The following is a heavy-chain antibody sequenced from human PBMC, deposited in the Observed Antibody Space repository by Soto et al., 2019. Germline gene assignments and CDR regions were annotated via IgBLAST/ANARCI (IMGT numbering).Heavy chain of an antibody. V-gene: IGHV3-21*01. CDR2: ISSRDSYR. D-gene: IGHD3-10*01. CDR1: GFAFSSYA. J-gene: IGHJ4*02. Sequence: GSLRLSCAASGFAFSSYAMNWVRQAPGKGLEWVSSISSRDSYRYYADSVKGRFTISRDNAKNSLSLQMNSLRAEDTAVYFCARSRGGQEADYWGQGTLVTVSS. CDR3: ARSRGGQEADY.